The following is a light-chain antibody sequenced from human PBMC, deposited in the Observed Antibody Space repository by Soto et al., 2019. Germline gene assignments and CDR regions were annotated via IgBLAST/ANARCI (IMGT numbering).Light chain of an antibody. CDR2: DVS. J-gene: IGLJ1*01. V-gene: IGLV2-14*01. CDR3: SSYTSTSIV. CDR1: SSDVGGYNY. Sequence: QSALTQPASVSGSPGQSITISCTGTSSDVGGYNYVSWYQRHPGKAPKLMIYDVSNRPSGVSNPFSGSKSGNTASLTISGLQAEDEADYHCSSYTSTSIVFGTGTKVTVL.